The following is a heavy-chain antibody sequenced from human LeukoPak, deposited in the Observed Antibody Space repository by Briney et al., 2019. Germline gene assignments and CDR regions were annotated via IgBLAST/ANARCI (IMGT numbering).Heavy chain of an antibody. V-gene: IGHV4-34*01. CDR2: INHSGST. J-gene: IGHJ4*02. CDR3: ARGIYYDSSGPDY. D-gene: IGHD3-22*01. Sequence: SETLSLTCAVYGGSFSGYYWGWIRQPPGKGLEWIGEINHSGSTNYNPSLKSRVTISVDTSKNQFSLKLSSVTAADTAVYYCARGIYYDSSGPDYWGQGTLVTVSS. CDR1: GGSFSGYY.